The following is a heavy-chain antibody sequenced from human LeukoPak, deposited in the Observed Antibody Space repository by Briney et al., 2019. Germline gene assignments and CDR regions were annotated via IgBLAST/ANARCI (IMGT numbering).Heavy chain of an antibody. CDR2: IRSKAYGGAT. V-gene: IGHV3-49*04. J-gene: IGHJ4*02. Sequence: PGGSLRLSCAASGFTFSNYAMSWVRQAPGKGLEWVGFIRSKAYGGATEYAAAVTGRFTISRDDSKSIVYLQMSSLKTEDTAVYYCTGVSGASFDYWGQGTLVTVSS. CDR3: TGVSGASFDY. CDR1: GFTFSNYA.